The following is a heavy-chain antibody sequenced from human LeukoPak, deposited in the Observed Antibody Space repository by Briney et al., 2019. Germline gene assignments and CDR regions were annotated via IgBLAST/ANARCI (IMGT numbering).Heavy chain of an antibody. D-gene: IGHD3/OR15-3a*01. J-gene: IGHJ4*02. CDR2: IKSQIGGGTR. CDR3: TTGDWTAGN. V-gene: IGHV3-15*01. Sequence: GGSLRLSCAASGFTVTNAWMSWVRQAPGKGLDWVGRIKSQIGGGTRDYAAPVKGRFTISKDDSKNTLYLQMNGLKTDDTAVYYCTTGDWTAGNWGQGTLVTVSS. CDR1: GFTVTNAW.